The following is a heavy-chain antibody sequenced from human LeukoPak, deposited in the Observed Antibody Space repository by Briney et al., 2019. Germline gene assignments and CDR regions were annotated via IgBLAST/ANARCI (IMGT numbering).Heavy chain of an antibody. D-gene: IGHD6-13*01. CDR2: IKEDGNEK. CDR1: AFTFSSYW. Sequence: GGSLRLSCAASAFTFSSYWMSWVRQAPGKGLEWVANIKEDGNEKHYVDSVKGRFTISRDNAKNSLYLQLSSLRAEDTAVYFCAREWFSSSWSLFDYWGQGTLVTVSS. CDR3: AREWFSSSWSLFDY. J-gene: IGHJ4*02. V-gene: IGHV3-7*01.